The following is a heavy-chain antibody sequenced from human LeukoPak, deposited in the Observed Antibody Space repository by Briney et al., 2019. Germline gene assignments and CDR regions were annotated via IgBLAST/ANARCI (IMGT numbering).Heavy chain of an antibody. CDR2: INHSGST. CDR3: ARAPYYDILTGYYHYYYGMDV. V-gene: IGHV4-34*01. CDR1: GGSFSGYY. D-gene: IGHD3-9*01. Sequence: SETLSLTCAVYGGSFSGYYWSWIRQPPGKGLEWIGEINHSGSTNYNPSLKSRVTIAVDTSKNQFSLKLSCVTAADTAVYYCARAPYYDILTGYYHYYYGMDVWGQGTTVTVSS. J-gene: IGHJ6*02.